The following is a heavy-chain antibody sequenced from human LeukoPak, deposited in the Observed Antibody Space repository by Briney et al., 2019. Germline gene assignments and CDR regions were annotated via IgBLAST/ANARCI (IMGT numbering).Heavy chain of an antibody. CDR3: ATAGSGYDDYYYYGMDV. V-gene: IGHV1-24*01. Sequence: ASVKVSCKVSGYTLTELSMHWVRQARGKGLEWMGGFDPEDGETIYAQKFQGRVTMTEDTSTDTAYMELSSLRSEDTAVYYCATAGSGYDDYYYYGMDVWGQGTTVTVSS. CDR2: FDPEDGET. J-gene: IGHJ6*02. D-gene: IGHD5-12*01. CDR1: GYTLTELS.